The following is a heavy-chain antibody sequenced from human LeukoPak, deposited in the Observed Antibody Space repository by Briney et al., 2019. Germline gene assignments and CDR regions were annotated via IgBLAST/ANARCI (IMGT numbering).Heavy chain of an antibody. D-gene: IGHD3-22*01. J-gene: IGHJ4*02. CDR1: GGTFSSYA. V-gene: IGHV1-69*04. CDR3: ASRESRTYDSSGYYTAEFDY. Sequence: SVKVSCKASGGTFSSYAISWVRQAPGQGLEWMGRIIPILGIANYAQKFQGRVTITADKSTSTAYMELSSLRSEDTAVYYCASRESRTYDSSGYYTAEFDYWGQGTLVTVSS. CDR2: IIPILGIA.